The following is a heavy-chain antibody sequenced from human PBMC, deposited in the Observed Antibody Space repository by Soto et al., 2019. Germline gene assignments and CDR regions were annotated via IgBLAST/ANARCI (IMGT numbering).Heavy chain of an antibody. Sequence: QVQLVESGGGVVQPGRSLRLSCAASGFTFSSYAMHWVRQTPDKGLEWVAFLSYDGSHYYYADSVKDRFTISRDNSKNTLYLQMNSLKVEDTAVYYCATDRSTIFGVVTYYFDYWGQGTLVTVSS. CDR3: ATDRSTIFGVVTYYFDY. V-gene: IGHV3-30*03. CDR2: LSYDGSHY. D-gene: IGHD3-3*01. J-gene: IGHJ4*02. CDR1: GFTFSSYA.